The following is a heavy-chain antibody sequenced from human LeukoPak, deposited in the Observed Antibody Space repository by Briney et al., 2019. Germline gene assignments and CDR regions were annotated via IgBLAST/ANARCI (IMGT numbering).Heavy chain of an antibody. D-gene: IGHD7-27*01. CDR2: IRVNDET. CDR1: GFTFSNYA. J-gene: IGHJ4*02. CDR3: AKGTGDLGYYFDR. V-gene: IGHV3-23*01. Sequence: GGSLRLSCAASGFTFSNYAMNWVRQAPGKGLEWVSGIRVNDETYYADSVKGRFTISRDNSENTLYLQMGGLRAEDTAIYYCAKGTGDLGYYFDRWGQGTLVTVSS.